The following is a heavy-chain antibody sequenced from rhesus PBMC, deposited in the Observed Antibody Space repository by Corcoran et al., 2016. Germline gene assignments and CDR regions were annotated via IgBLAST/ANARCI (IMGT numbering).Heavy chain of an antibody. V-gene: IGHV4-122*02. Sequence: QVQLQESGPGLVKPSETLSLTCAVSGGSISSGYYYWSWIRQPPGKGLEWIGYITYSGSNSYNPSLKSRVTISRDTSKNQFSLKLSSVTAADTAVYYCAIHVDTATVHWGQGVLVTVSS. J-gene: IGHJ4*01. D-gene: IGHD5-12*01. CDR2: ITYSGSN. CDR1: GGSISSGYYY. CDR3: AIHVDTATVH.